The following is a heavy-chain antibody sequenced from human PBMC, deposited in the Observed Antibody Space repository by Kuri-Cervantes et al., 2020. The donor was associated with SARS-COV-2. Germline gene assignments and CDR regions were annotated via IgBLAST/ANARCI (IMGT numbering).Heavy chain of an antibody. D-gene: IGHD3-3*01. Sequence: SQTLSLTCAVYGGSFSGYYWSWIRQPPGKGLEWIGEINHSGSTNYNPSLKSRVAISVDTSKNQFSLKLSSVTAADTAVYYCARQGGGFLEWSYYFDYWSQGTLVTVSS. CDR1: GGSFSGYY. CDR3: ARQGGGFLEWSYYFDY. J-gene: IGHJ4*02. CDR2: INHSGST. V-gene: IGHV4-34*01.